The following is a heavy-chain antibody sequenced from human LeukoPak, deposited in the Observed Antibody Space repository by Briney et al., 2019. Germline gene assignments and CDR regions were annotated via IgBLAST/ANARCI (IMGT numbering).Heavy chain of an antibody. Sequence: ASVKVSCKASGYTFTDYSMHWVRQAPGQGLEWMGWINPNSGGTDYAQKFQGRVTMTRVTSISTAYLEVTRPTSDDTAVYFCVRAMIAAAGAGGWGQGTLVTVSS. D-gene: IGHD6-13*01. CDR2: INPNSGGT. CDR3: VRAMIAAAGAGG. J-gene: IGHJ4*02. CDR1: GYTFTDYS. V-gene: IGHV1-2*02.